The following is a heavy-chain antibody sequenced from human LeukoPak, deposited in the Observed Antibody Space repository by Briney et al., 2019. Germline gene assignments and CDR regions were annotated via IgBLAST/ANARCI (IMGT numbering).Heavy chain of an antibody. D-gene: IGHD6-19*01. CDR3: ARGFRAVARFSGYMDV. Sequence: SQTLSLTCAISGDSVSSNSAAWNWIRQSPSRGLEWLGRTYYRSKWYNDYAVSVKSRITINPDTSKNQFSLQLNSVTPEDTAVYYCARGFRAVARFSGYMDVWGKGTTVTVSS. V-gene: IGHV6-1*01. J-gene: IGHJ6*03. CDR1: GDSVSSNSAA. CDR2: TYYRSKWYN.